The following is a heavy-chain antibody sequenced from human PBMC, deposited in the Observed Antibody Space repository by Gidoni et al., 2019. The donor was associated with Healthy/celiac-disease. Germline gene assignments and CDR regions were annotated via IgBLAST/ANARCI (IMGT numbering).Heavy chain of an antibody. Sequence: QLQLQESGPGLVKPSETLSLTCTVSGGSISSSSYYWGWIRQPPGKGLEWIGSIYYSGSTSYNPSLKRRVTISVDTSKNQFALKLSSVNAADTAVYYCARVKGRAADYWGQGTLVTVSA. CDR1: GGSISSSSYY. CDR2: IYYSGST. V-gene: IGHV4-39*01. CDR3: ARVKGRAADY. D-gene: IGHD6-13*01. J-gene: IGHJ4*02.